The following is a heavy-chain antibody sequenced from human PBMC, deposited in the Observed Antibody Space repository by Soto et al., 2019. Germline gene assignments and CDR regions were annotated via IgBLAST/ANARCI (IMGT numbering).Heavy chain of an antibody. D-gene: IGHD3-22*01. CDR2: INPSGGST. CDR3: ARDTPFDSSGYYGPMDYYYYGMDV. J-gene: IGHJ6*02. CDR1: GYTFTSYY. Sequence: ASVKVSCKASGYTFTSYYMNWVRQAPGQGLEWLGIINPSGGSTSYAQKFQGRVTMTRDTSTSTVYMELSSLRSEDTAVYYCARDTPFDSSGYYGPMDYYYYGMDVWGQGTTVTVSS. V-gene: IGHV1-46*03.